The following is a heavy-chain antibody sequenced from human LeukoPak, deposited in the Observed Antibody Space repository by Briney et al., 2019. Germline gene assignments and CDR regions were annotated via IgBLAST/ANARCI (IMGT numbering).Heavy chain of an antibody. V-gene: IGHV4-34*01. CDR1: GGSFSGYY. D-gene: IGHD6-19*01. CDR3: ARGGQWLVLARAFDY. Sequence: PPETLSLTCAVYGGSFSGYYWSWIRQPPGKELEWIGEINHSGSTNYNPSLKSRVTISVDTSKNQFSLKLSSVTAADTAVYYCARGGQWLVLARAFDYWGQGTLVTVSS. J-gene: IGHJ4*02. CDR2: INHSGST.